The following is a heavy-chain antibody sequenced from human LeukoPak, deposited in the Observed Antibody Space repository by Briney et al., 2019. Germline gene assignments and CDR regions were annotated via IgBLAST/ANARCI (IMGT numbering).Heavy chain of an antibody. Sequence: SETLSLTCTVSGGSISINNYYWAWIRQPPGKGLEWIANIYYSGSTYYNPSLKSRVTISINTSKNQFSLSLTSVTAADTAVYYCARIPSPGWFDPWGQGTLVTVSS. CDR2: IYYSGST. J-gene: IGHJ5*02. CDR3: ARIPSPGWFDP. V-gene: IGHV4-39*07. CDR1: GGSISINNYY.